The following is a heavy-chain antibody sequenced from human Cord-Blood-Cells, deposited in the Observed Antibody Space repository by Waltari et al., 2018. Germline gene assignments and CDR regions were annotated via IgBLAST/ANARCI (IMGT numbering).Heavy chain of an antibody. J-gene: IGHJ3*02. CDR2: SDYSGST. Sequence: QVQLQESGPGLVKPSETLSLTCTVSGGSIISHYWSWIRQPPGKGLEWIGYSDYSGSTNYNPSLKSRVTISVDTSKNQFSLKLSYVTAADTAVYYCARDQGSGYDAFDIWGQGTMVTVSS. CDR1: GGSIISHY. V-gene: IGHV4-59*11. D-gene: IGHD5-12*01. CDR3: ARDQGSGYDAFDI.